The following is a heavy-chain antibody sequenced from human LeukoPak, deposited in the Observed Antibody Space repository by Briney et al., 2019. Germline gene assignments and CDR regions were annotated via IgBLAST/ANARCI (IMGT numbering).Heavy chain of an antibody. CDR2: ISGSGGST. CDR1: GFTFSRYA. CDR3: ARAPAGIAAAGTSDAFDI. V-gene: IGHV3-23*01. Sequence: PGGCLRLSCAACGFTFSRYAMRWGRQAPGKGLEWVSAISGSGGSTYYADSLKGRFTISRDNSTNPLYLQMNSLRAEDTAVYYCARAPAGIAAAGTSDAFDIWGQGTMVTVSS. J-gene: IGHJ3*02. D-gene: IGHD6-13*01.